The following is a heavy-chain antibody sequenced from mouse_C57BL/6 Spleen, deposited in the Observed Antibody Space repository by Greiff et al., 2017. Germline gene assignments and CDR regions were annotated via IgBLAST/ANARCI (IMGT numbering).Heavy chain of an antibody. CDR1: GYTFTSYW. CDR2: IHPTSGST. D-gene: IGHD2-14*01. Sequence: QVQLQQPGAELVKPGASVKLSCKASGYTFTSYWMHWVKQRPGQGLEWIGMIHPTSGSTNYNEKFKSKATLTVDKSSSTAYMQLSSLTSEDSAVYFCARGGLYDGNAIDYWGQGTSVTVSS. V-gene: IGHV1-64*01. CDR3: ARGGLYDGNAIDY. J-gene: IGHJ4*01.